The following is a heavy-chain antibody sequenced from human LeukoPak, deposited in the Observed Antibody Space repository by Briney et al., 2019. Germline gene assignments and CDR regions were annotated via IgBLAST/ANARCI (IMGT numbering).Heavy chain of an antibody. V-gene: IGHV3-49*04. Sequence: GGSLRLSCAASGFTFAEFGLSWVRQAPGKGLEWVAFSRRTAHGGTQDYAASVQGRFSASRDDSKNVAYLQMNSLRAEDTAIYYCATYRQVLLPFESWGQGTLVTVSS. CDR1: GFTFAEFG. D-gene: IGHD2-8*02. J-gene: IGHJ4*02. CDR2: SRRTAHGGTQ. CDR3: ATYRQVLLPFES.